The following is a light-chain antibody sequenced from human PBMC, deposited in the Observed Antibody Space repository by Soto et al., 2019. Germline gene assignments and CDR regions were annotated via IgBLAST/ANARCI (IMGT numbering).Light chain of an antibody. V-gene: IGLV8-61*01. CDR2: STN. CDR1: SGSVSTNYY. CDR3: VLYMTSGISV. Sequence: QAVVTQEPSFSVSPGGTVTLTCGLSSGSVSTNYYPSWHQQTPGQAPRTLIYSTNIRSSGVPDRFSGSILGNKAALTFAGAQADDESDYYCVLYMTSGISVFGGGTQLTVL. J-gene: IGLJ7*01.